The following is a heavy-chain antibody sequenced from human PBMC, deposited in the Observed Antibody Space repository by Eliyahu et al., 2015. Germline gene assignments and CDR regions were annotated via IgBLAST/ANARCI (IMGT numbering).Heavy chain of an antibody. J-gene: IGHJ4*02. CDR3: ARAFYYDSSGSNFDY. CDR2: NNTYNGDT. V-gene: IGHV1-18*04. CDR1: GYTFIPSA. D-gene: IGHD3-22*01. Sequence: QVQFVQSGAEVTKPGASVKVSCXASGYTFIPSAIPGVRQAPGQGLEWMGWNNTYNGDTNYAQKFQGRVSMTTDTSTSIVYMELRSLRPDDTAVYYCARAFYYDSSGSNFDYWGQGTLVTVSS.